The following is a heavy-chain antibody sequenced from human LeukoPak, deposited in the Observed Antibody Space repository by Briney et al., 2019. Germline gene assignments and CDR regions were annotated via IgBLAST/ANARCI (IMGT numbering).Heavy chain of an antibody. CDR2: INWNGGST. CDR3: ARGNYYDSSPFDY. J-gene: IGHJ4*02. CDR1: GFTFDDYG. Sequence: GGSLRLSCAASGFTFDDYGMSWVRQAPGKGLEWVSGINWNGGSTGYADFVKGRFTISRDNAKNSLYLQMNSLRAEDTALYHCARGNYYDSSPFDYWGQGTLVTVSS. V-gene: IGHV3-20*01. D-gene: IGHD3-22*01.